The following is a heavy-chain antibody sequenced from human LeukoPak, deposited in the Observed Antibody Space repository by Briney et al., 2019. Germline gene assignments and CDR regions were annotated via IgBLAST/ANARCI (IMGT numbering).Heavy chain of an antibody. CDR3: ARERGDIFCTSTSCYTFAFDI. J-gene: IGHJ3*02. CDR1: GFTFSSYA. CDR2: ISYDGSNK. Sequence: GRSLRLSCAASGFTFSSYAMHWVRQAPGKGLEWVAVISYDGSNKYYADSVKGRFTISRDNSKNTLYLQMNSLRAEDTAVYYCARERGDIFCTSTSCYTFAFDIWGQGTMVTVSS. V-gene: IGHV3-30-3*01. D-gene: IGHD2-2*02.